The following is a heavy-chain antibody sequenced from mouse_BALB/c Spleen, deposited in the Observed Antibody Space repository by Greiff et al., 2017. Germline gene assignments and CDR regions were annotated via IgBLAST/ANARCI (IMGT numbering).Heavy chain of an antibody. D-gene: IGHD4-1*01. CDR2: SRNKANDYTT. Sequence: EVQRVESGGGLVQPGGSLRLSCATSGFTFSDFYMEWVRQPPGNRLEWIAASRNKANDYTTEYSASVKGRFIVSRDTSQSILYLQMNALRAEDTAIYYCARDGELGPSYYAMDYWGQGTSVTVSS. V-gene: IGHV7-1*02. CDR3: ARDGELGPSYYAMDY. J-gene: IGHJ4*01. CDR1: GFTFSDFY.